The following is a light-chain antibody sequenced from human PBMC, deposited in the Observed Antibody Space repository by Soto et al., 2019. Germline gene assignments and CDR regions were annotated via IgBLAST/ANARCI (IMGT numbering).Light chain of an antibody. V-gene: IGKV3-20*01. CDR3: QQYGSSSWT. J-gene: IGKJ1*01. CDR2: GVS. CDR1: QTGSNSY. Sequence: IFLTQSPGTLSFSPVERATLSCMASQTGSNSYLAWYQQQSGQAPRLLIYGVSTRATGIPDRFSGSGSGTDFTLTISRLEPEDFAVYYCQQYGSSSWTFGQGTKVDIK.